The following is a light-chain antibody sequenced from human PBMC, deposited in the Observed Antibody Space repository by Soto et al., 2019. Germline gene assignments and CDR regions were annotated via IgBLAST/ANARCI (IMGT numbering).Light chain of an antibody. V-gene: IGLV2-8*01. CDR1: SSDIGGYNY. J-gene: IGLJ3*02. Sequence: QSALTQPPSASGSPGQSVTITCTGTSSDIGGYNYVSWYQQHPGKAPKLMISEVSKRPSGVPDRFSGSKSGNTASLTVSGLQDEDEADYYCNSYAGSNNWVFGGGTKLTVL. CDR3: NSYAGSNNWV. CDR2: EVS.